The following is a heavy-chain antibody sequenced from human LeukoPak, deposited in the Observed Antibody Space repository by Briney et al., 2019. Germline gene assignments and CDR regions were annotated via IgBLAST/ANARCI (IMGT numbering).Heavy chain of an antibody. CDR1: GFTSSSYE. CDR3: APPPVGIDV. CDR2: ISSSGSTI. D-gene: IGHD4-17*01. Sequence: GGSLRLSCAASGFTSSSYEVNWVRQAPGKGLEWVSYISSSGSTIYYADSVKGRFTISRDNAKNSLDLQMNSLRAEDTAVYFCAPPPVGIDVWGRGTSVTVSS. J-gene: IGHJ6*04. V-gene: IGHV3-48*03.